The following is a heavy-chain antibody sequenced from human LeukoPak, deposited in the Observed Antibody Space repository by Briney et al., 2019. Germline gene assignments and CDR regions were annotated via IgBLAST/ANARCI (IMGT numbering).Heavy chain of an antibody. Sequence: ASVKVSCKASGYTFTSYGISWVRQAPGQGLEWMGWFSAYNGNTNYAQKLQGRVTMTTDTSTSTAYMELRSLRSDDTAVYYCARPTPPYCSSTSCLPPDYWGQGTLVTVSS. CDR1: GYTFTSYG. V-gene: IGHV1-18*01. CDR2: FSAYNGNT. CDR3: ARPTPPYCSSTSCLPPDY. J-gene: IGHJ4*02. D-gene: IGHD2-2*01.